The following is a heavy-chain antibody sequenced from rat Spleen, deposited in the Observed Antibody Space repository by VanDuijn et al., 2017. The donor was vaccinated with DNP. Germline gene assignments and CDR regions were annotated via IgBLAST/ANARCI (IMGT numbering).Heavy chain of an antibody. V-gene: IGHV5-7*01. CDR3: ARHDYGSPFTY. J-gene: IGHJ3*01. Sequence: EVQLVESGGGLVQPGRSLKLSCAASGFTFSDYNMAWVRQAPKKGLEWVATISTSGSRTYYPDSVKGRFAISRDNAESSLYLQMNSLKSEDTATYYCARHDYGSPFTYWGQGTLVTVSS. D-gene: IGHD1-8*01. CDR1: GFTFSDYN. CDR2: ISTSGSRT.